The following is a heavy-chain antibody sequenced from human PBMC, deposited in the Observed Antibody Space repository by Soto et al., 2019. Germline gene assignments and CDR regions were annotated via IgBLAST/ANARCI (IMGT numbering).Heavy chain of an antibody. J-gene: IGHJ3*02. CDR2: IKQDGSGK. CDR3: ARERGTYRYAFDI. D-gene: IGHD3-16*02. V-gene: IGHV3-7*01. Sequence: EVQLVESGGGLVQPGGSLRLSCAASGFTFSSHWMSWVRQAPGKGLEWVANIKQDGSGKYYVDSVKGRFTISRDNTKNSLFLQMNSLRVEDTAVFYCARERGTYRYAFDIWGQGTMVTVSS. CDR1: GFTFSSHW.